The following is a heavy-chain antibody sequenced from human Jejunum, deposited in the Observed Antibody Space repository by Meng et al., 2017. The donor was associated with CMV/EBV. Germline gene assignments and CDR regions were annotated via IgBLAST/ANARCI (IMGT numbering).Heavy chain of an antibody. J-gene: IGHJ4*02. V-gene: IGHV4-30-4*08. CDR1: GGSIGSGDYY. CDR2: IHDTGST. CDR3: ARGSIFVSFDS. D-gene: IGHD3-3*01. Sequence: VEFERAGPCVGKPSQPLYLTCYVSGGSIGSGDYYWSWIRQPPGKGLEWIGYIHDTGSTYYNPSLKSRVDISLGTSRNHFSLTLSSVTAEDTAVYFCARGSIFVSFDSWGQGTLVTVSS.